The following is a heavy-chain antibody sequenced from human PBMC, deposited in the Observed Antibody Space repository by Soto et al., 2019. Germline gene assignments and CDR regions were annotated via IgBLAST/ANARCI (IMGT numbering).Heavy chain of an antibody. D-gene: IGHD6-13*01. CDR2: VYNSGST. J-gene: IGHJ4*02. Sequence: SETLSLTCTVSGGSISSNYWTWMRQPPGKGLEWIGYVYNSGSTNYNPSLKSRVTISEDTSKSQFSLKVNSMTAADTAVYYCARYRREAVAGYTLDNWGQGILVTFSS. CDR1: GGSISSNY. CDR3: ARYRREAVAGYTLDN. V-gene: IGHV4-59*01.